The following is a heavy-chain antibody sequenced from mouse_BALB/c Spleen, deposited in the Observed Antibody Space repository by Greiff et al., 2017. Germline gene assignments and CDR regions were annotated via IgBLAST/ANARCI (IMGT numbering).Heavy chain of an antibody. Sequence: QVQLQQSGAELARPGASVKLSCKASGYTFTSYWMQWVKQRPGQGLEWIGAIYPGDGDTRYTQKFKGKATLTADKSSSTAYMQLSSLASEDSAVYYCARFYGNYVSYYAMDYWGQGTSVTVSS. V-gene: IGHV1-87*01. D-gene: IGHD2-1*01. CDR1: GYTFTSYW. CDR3: ARFYGNYVSYYAMDY. J-gene: IGHJ4*01. CDR2: IYPGDGDT.